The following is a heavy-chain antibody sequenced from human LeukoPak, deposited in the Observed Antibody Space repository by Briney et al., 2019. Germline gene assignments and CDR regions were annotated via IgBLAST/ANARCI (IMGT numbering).Heavy chain of an antibody. D-gene: IGHD3-10*01. CDR1: GYTFTTYY. V-gene: IGHV1-46*03. J-gene: IGHJ4*02. Sequence: ASVKVSCKASGYTFTTYYVHWVRQAPGQGLEWMGFINPGGGSTSYAQKFQGRVTMTGVTSTSTIYMELSSLRSEDTAVYYCARNVDSGLDYWGQGTLVTVSS. CDR2: INPGGGST. CDR3: ARNVDSGLDY.